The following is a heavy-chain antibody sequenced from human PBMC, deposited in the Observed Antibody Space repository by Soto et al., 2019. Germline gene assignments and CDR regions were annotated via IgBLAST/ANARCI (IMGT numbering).Heavy chain of an antibody. CDR2: FDPEDGET. Sequence: ASVKVSCKVSGYTLTELSMRWVRQAPGKGLEWMGGFDPEDGETIYAQKFQGRVTMTEDTSTDTAYMELSSLRSEDTAVYYCATQLYFSAPGLWWFDPWGQGTLVTVSS. CDR3: ATQLYFSAPGLWWFDP. CDR1: GYTLTELS. D-gene: IGHD3-3*01. J-gene: IGHJ5*02. V-gene: IGHV1-24*01.